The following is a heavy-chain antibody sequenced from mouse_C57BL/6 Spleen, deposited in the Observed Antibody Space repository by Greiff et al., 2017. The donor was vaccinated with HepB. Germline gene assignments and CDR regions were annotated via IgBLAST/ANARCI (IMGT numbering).Heavy chain of an antibody. J-gene: IGHJ4*01. D-gene: IGHD1-1*01. V-gene: IGHV1-64*01. Sequence: VQLQQPGAELVKPGASVTLSCKASGYTFTSYWMHWVKQRPGQGLEWIGMIHPNSGSTNYNEKFKSKATLTVDKSSSTAYMQLSSLTSEDSAVYYCARGAYGSSLYYAMDYWGQGTSVTVSS. CDR1: GYTFTSYW. CDR2: IHPNSGST. CDR3: ARGAYGSSLYYAMDY.